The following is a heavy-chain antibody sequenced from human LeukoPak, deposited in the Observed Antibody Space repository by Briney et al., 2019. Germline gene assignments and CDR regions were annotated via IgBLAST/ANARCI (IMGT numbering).Heavy chain of an antibody. Sequence: GGSLRLSCAASGFTFSNYGMHWVRQSPGKGLEWLVVIWSDGNNKYYADSVKGRFTISRDNSKNTLSLQMSSLRGEDTAVYYCAKGYDYGDYGFDYWGQGTLVTVFS. CDR2: IWSDGNNK. CDR3: AKGYDYGDYGFDY. D-gene: IGHD4-17*01. CDR1: GFTFSNYG. V-gene: IGHV3-30*02. J-gene: IGHJ4*02.